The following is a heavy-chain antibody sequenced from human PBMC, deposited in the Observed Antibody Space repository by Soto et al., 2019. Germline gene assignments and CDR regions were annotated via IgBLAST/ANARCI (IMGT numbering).Heavy chain of an antibody. J-gene: IGHJ6*02. V-gene: IGHV3-23*01. Sequence: GGSLRLSCAASGFTFSSYAMSWVRQAPGKGLEWVSAISGSGGSTYYADSVKGRFTISRDNSKNTLYLQMNSLRAEDTAVYYCAKGTVRGVRHFSPISRPDYYYYGMDVWGQGTTVTVSS. CDR1: GFTFSSYA. CDR2: ISGSGGST. D-gene: IGHD3-10*01. CDR3: AKGTVRGVRHFSPISRPDYYYYGMDV.